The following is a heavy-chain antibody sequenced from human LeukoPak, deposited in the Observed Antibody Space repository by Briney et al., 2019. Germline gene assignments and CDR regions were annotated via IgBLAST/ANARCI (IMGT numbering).Heavy chain of an antibody. CDR3: ARYEGYYGSGAFDP. Sequence: SETLSLTCTVSGGSISSYYWSWIRQPAGKGLEWIGRIYTSGSTNYNPSLKSRVTMSVDTSKNQFSLKLSSVTAADTAVYYCARYEGYYGSGAFDPWGQGTLVTVSS. CDR1: GGSISSYY. CDR2: IYTSGST. V-gene: IGHV4-4*07. J-gene: IGHJ5*02. D-gene: IGHD3-10*01.